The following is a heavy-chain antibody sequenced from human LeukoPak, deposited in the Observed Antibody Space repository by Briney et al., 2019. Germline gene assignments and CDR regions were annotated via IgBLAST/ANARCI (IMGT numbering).Heavy chain of an antibody. CDR2: IYYSGST. D-gene: IGHD3-22*01. CDR1: GGSISSGGYY. J-gene: IGHJ4*02. CDR3: ARVGMGYYDVDY. V-gene: IGHV4-31*03. Sequence: SETLSLTCTVSGGSISSGGYYWSWIRQHPGKGLEWIGYIYYSGSTYYNPSLKSRVTISVDTSKNQFSLKLSSVTAADTAVYYCARVGMGYYDVDYWGQGTLVTVSS.